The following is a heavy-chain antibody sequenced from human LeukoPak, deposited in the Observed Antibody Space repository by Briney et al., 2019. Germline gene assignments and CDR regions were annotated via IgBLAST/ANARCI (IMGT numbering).Heavy chain of an antibody. D-gene: IGHD1-26*01. Sequence: PSETLSLTCTVSGASMNNCYWSWIRQSPEKGLEWLGFVFSRGTTNLNPSFKSRLIMSIDTSKNQFSLRLSSVTAADTAVYFCARSWAAKWELPGQFDSWGQGRLVSVSS. CDR2: VFSRGTT. CDR3: ARSWAAKWELPGQFDS. CDR1: GASMNNCY. J-gene: IGHJ4*02. V-gene: IGHV4-59*08.